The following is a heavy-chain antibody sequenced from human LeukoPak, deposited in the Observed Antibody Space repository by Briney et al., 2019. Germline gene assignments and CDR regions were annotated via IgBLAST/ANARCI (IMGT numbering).Heavy chain of an antibody. CDR3: ARVEDLAYCGGDCYSSDFDY. CDR1: GYIFISYA. J-gene: IGHJ4*02. Sequence: ASVNVSCKASGYIFISYAMHWVRQAPGQRPEWMGWINAGNGNTKYSQKFQGRVTMTTDTSTSTAYMELRSLRSDDTAVYYCARVEDLAYCGGDCYSSDFDYWGQGTLVTVPS. CDR2: INAGNGNT. D-gene: IGHD2-21*02. V-gene: IGHV1-3*01.